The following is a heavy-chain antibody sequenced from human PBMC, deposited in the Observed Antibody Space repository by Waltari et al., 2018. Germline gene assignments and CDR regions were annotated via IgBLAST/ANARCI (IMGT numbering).Heavy chain of an antibody. CDR3: ARGLSIAAPGGNCWFDP. Sequence: QVQLQESGPGLVKPSQTLSLTCTVSGGSISSGDYYWSWLRQPPGKGLEWIGYIYYSGSTYSHPSRNSPVTISAATSKNQFSLKLSSVTAADTAVYYCARGLSIAAPGGNCWFDPWGQGTLVTVSS. J-gene: IGHJ5*02. V-gene: IGHV4-30-4*08. CDR2: IYYSGST. CDR1: GGSISSGDYY. D-gene: IGHD6-6*01.